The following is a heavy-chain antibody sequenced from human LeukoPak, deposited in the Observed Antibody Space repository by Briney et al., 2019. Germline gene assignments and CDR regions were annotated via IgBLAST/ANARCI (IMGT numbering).Heavy chain of an antibody. CDR2: IYYSGTT. J-gene: IGHJ4*02. D-gene: IGHD3-9*01. CDR1: GGSINGYY. V-gene: IGHV4-59*01. CDR3: ASVRYFDWLPDY. Sequence: PSETLSLTCTVSGGSINGYYWSWIRQPPGEGLEWIGNIYYSGTTSYNPSLESRVIISVDMSKNQFSLKLRSVTAADTAVYYCASVRYFDWLPDYWGQGTLVTVSS.